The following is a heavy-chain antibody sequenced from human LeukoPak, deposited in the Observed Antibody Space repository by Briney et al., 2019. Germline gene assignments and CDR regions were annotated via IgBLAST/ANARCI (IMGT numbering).Heavy chain of an antibody. CDR2: ISSSSSYI. V-gene: IGHV3-21*01. Sequence: GGSLRLSCAASGFTFSSYSMNWVRQAPGKGLEWVSSISSSSSYIYYAGSVKGRFTISRDNAKNSLYLQMNSLRAEDTAVYYCARDPKWELRIWAFDIWGQGTMVTVSS. D-gene: IGHD1-26*01. J-gene: IGHJ3*02. CDR1: GFTFSSYS. CDR3: ARDPKWELRIWAFDI.